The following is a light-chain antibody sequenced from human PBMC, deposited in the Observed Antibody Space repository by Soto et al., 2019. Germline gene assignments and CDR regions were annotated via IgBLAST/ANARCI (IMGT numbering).Light chain of an antibody. J-gene: IGLJ1*01. CDR1: SSNIGRNA. CDR3: AAWDDSLNGYV. CDR2: NHD. V-gene: IGLV1-44*01. Sequence: QSVLTQPPSASGTPGQRVTISCSGSSSNIGRNAVNWYQHLPGTAPKLLIYNHDQRPSGVPDRFSASKSGTSASLAISGLQSEDEADYYCAAWDDSLNGYVFGAGTKVTVL.